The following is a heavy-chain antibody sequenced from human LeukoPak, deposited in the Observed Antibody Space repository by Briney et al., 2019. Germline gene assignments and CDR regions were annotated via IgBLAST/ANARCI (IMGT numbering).Heavy chain of an antibody. CDR3: AKGSKGVVFTRDYYMDV. V-gene: IGHV1-69*06. D-gene: IGHD3-3*01. Sequence: SVKVSCKAPRGTFSNYGISWVRQAPGQGLEWMGGIIPLFGTTNYAQTFQGRVTMIADKSTSTAYMELNSLRSEDTAVYYCAKGSKGVVFTRDYYMDVWGKGTTVTISS. CDR1: RGTFSNYG. CDR2: IIPLFGTT. J-gene: IGHJ6*03.